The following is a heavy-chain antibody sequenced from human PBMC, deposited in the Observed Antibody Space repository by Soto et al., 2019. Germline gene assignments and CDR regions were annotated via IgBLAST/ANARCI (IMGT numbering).Heavy chain of an antibody. V-gene: IGHV3-66*01. J-gene: IGHJ4*02. CDR1: GFTVSSNY. Sequence: GGSLRLSCAASGFTVSSNYMSWVRQAPGKGLEWVSVIYSGGSTYYADSVKGRFTISRDNSKNTLYLQMNSLRAEDTAVYYCARGGSRYCTNGVCYEAYWGQGTLVTVSS. CDR2: IYSGGST. D-gene: IGHD2-8*01. CDR3: ARGGSRYCTNGVCYEAY.